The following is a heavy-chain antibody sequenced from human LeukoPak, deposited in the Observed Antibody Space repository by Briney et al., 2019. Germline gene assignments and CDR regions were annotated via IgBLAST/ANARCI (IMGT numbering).Heavy chain of an antibody. V-gene: IGHV4-61*09. D-gene: IGHD3-22*01. CDR1: GGSISSGSYY. CDR2: IYRSGST. J-gene: IGHJ6*03. CDR3: ARSSEGRYYYDSSGFSYYYYYMDV. Sequence: SQTLSLTCTVSGGSISSGSYYWSWIRQPAGKRLEWIGHIYRSGSTNYNPSLKSRVTISVDTSKNQFSLKLSSVTAADTAVYYCARSSEGRYYYDSSGFSYYYYYMDVWGKGTTVTISS.